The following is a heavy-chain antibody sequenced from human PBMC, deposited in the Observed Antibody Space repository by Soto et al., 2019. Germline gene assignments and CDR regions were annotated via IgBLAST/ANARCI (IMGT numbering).Heavy chain of an antibody. CDR1: GFTFSSYW. D-gene: IGHD2-2*01. CDR2: IKQEGSEK. CDR3: AREYCSSTSCGYYGMDV. V-gene: IGHV3-7*03. Sequence: PGGSLRLSCAASGFTFSSYWMSWVRQAPGKGLEWVANIKQEGSEKYYVDSVKGRFTTSRDNAKNSLYLQMNSLRAEDTAVYYCAREYCSSTSCGYYGMDVWGQGTTVTVSS. J-gene: IGHJ6*02.